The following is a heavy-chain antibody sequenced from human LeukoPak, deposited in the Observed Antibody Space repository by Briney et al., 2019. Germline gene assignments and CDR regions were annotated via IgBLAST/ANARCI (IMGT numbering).Heavy chain of an antibody. V-gene: IGHV4-61*02. Sequence: SQTLSLTCTVSGDSISSYSYYWSWIRQPAGKGLEWIGRIYISGSINHNPSLKRRVTISVDTSKNQFSLKLSSVTAADTAVYYCARDRGAPFDYWGQGTVVTVSS. J-gene: IGHJ4*02. D-gene: IGHD3-10*01. CDR2: IYISGSI. CDR1: GDSISSYSYY. CDR3: ARDRGAPFDY.